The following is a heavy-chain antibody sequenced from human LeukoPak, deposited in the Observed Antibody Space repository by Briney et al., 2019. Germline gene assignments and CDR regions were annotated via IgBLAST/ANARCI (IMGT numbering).Heavy chain of an antibody. CDR1: GYTFIDYY. V-gene: IGHV1-2*02. CDR2: INTKSGDT. Sequence: ASVKVSCKASGYTFIDYYIYWVRQAPGQGLEVMGWINTKSGDTKYVQKFQGRVTMTRDTSLTTAYMELSRLRVDDTAVYFCARELGSSYRHYYYMDVWGKGTTVTVSS. CDR3: ARELGSSYRHYYYMDV. J-gene: IGHJ6*03. D-gene: IGHD1-26*01.